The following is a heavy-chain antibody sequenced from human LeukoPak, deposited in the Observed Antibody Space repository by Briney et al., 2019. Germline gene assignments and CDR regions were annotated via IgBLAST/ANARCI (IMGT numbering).Heavy chain of an antibody. V-gene: IGHV3-30-3*01. CDR3: ARRYSYGYYYYCGMDV. Sequence: GRSLRLSCAASGFTFSSYAMHWVRQAPGKGLEWVAVISYDGSNKYYADSVKGRFTISRDNSKNTLYLQMNSLRAEDTAVYYCARRYSYGYYYYCGMDVWGQGTTVTVSS. J-gene: IGHJ6*02. D-gene: IGHD5-18*01. CDR2: ISYDGSNK. CDR1: GFTFSSYA.